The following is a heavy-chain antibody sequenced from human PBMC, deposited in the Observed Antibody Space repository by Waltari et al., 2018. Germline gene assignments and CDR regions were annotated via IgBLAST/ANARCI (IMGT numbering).Heavy chain of an antibody. J-gene: IGHJ6*03. CDR1: GGSISSSSYY. V-gene: IGHV4-39*01. CDR2: IYYSGST. Sequence: QLQLQESGPGLVKPSETLSLTCTVSGGSISSSSYYWGWIRQPPGKGLEWIGSIYYSGSTYYNPSLKSRVTISVDTSKNQFSLKLSSVTAADTAVYYCARPGHPPYYYYYMDVWGKGTTVTVSS. CDR3: ARPGHPPYYYYYMDV. D-gene: IGHD7-27*01.